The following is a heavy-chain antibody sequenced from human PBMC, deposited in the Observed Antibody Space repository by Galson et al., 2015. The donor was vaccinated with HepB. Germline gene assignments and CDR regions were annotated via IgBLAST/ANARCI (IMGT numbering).Heavy chain of an antibody. V-gene: IGHV3-23*01. D-gene: IGHD1-7*01. CDR3: ANQLELLTYFDY. Sequence: SLRLSCVASGFTFSSYAMSWVRQAPGKGLEWVSAISGSGGSTYYADSVKGRFTISRDNAKNTLYLQMNSLRAEDTAVYYCANQLELLTYFDYLGQGTLVTVA. J-gene: IGHJ4*02. CDR2: ISGSGGST. CDR1: GFTFSSYA.